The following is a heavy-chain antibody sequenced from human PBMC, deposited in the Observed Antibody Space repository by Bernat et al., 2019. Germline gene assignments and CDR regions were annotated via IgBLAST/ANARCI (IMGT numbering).Heavy chain of an antibody. CDR1: GFTFGDYA. CDR2: IRSKAYGGTT. Sequence: EVQLVESGGGLVQPGRSLRLSCTASGFTFGDYAMSWVRQAPGKGLEWVGFIRSKAYGGTTEYAASVKGRFTISRDDSKSIAYLQMNSLKTEDTAVYYCTRGFGGLLWFRELLLLGAFDNWGQGTMVTVSS. CDR3: TRGFGGLLWFRELLLLGAFDN. J-gene: IGHJ3*02. V-gene: IGHV3-49*04. D-gene: IGHD3-10*01.